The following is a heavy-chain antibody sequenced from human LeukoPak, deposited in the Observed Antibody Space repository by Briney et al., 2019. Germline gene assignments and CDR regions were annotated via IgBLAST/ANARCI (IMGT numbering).Heavy chain of an antibody. Sequence: PSQTLSLTCTVSGGSISSGGYYWSWIRQHPGKGLEWIGYIYYSGSTYYNPSLKSRVTISVDTSKNQFSLKLSSVTAAETAVYYCARQRSGYSYGYGKFDYWGQGTLVTVSS. J-gene: IGHJ4*02. CDR1: GGSISSGGYY. V-gene: IGHV4-31*03. D-gene: IGHD5-18*01. CDR2: IYYSGST. CDR3: ARQRSGYSYGYGKFDY.